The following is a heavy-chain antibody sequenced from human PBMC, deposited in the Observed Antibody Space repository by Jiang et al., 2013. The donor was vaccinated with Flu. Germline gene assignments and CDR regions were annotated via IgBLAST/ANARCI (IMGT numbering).Heavy chain of an antibody. CDR3: ARAKYGDYVWSNYYGMDV. D-gene: IGHD4-17*01. V-gene: IGHV4-34*01. Sequence: LLKPSETLSLTCAVYGGSFSGYYWSWIRQPPGKGLEWIGEINHSGSTNYNPSLKSRVTISVDTSKNQFSLKLSSVTAADTAVYYCARAKYGDYVWSNYYGMDVWGQGTTVTVSS. CDR1: GGSFSGYY. J-gene: IGHJ6*02. CDR2: INHSGST.